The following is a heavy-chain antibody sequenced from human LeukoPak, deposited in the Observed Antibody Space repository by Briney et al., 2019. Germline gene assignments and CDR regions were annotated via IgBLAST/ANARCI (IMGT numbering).Heavy chain of an antibody. D-gene: IGHD2-15*01. CDR3: ARPDIVVVVAATKGPWGMDV. J-gene: IGHJ6*02. Sequence: ASVKVSCKASGYTFTSYYMHWVRQAPGQGLEWMGIINPSGGSTSYAQKFQGRVTMTRDTSTSTVYMEVSSLRSEDTTVYYCARPDIVVVVAATKGPWGMDVWGQGTTVTVSS. V-gene: IGHV1-46*01. CDR1: GYTFTSYY. CDR2: INPSGGST.